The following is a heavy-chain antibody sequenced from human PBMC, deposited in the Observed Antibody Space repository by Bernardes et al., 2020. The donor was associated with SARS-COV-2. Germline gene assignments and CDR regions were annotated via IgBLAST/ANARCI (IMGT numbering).Heavy chain of an antibody. CDR2: ISAVKNT. V-gene: IGHV3-53*01. Sequence: GGSLRLSCGTSGLVFSNTDMAWVRQAPGKGLEWVATISAVKNTHYADSALGRFTISRDDANNVVYLQMNSLRAEDTATYFCATELQYDDLFWGQGTRVTVSS. CDR1: GLVFSNTD. CDR3: ATELQYDDLF. J-gene: IGHJ4*02. D-gene: IGHD3-16*01.